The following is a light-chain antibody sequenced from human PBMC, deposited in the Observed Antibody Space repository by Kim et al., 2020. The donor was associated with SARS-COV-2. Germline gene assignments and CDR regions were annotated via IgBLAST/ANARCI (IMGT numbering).Light chain of an antibody. CDR1: QSISSN. Sequence: SVSPGEGATLSCRASQSISSNLVWYQQKPGQAPRLLIYGASTRATGVPARFSGSGSGTEFTLTISSLQSEDFAVYYCQQYDNWLYTFGQGTKLEIK. J-gene: IGKJ2*01. CDR3: QQYDNWLYT. V-gene: IGKV3-15*01. CDR2: GAS.